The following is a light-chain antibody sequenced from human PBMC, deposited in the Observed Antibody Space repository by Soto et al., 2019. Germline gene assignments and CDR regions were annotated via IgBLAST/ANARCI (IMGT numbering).Light chain of an antibody. J-gene: IGLJ1*01. CDR2: EVT. V-gene: IGLV2-14*01. CDR1: SSDIGGYNY. Sequence: QSVLTQPASVSGSPGQSITISCTGTSSDIGGYNYVSWYQQHPGKAPKLVISEVTNRPSGVSNRFSGSKSGNTASLTISGLQTEDEADYYCCSYTITSNYVFGTGTKVTVL. CDR3: CSYTITSNYV.